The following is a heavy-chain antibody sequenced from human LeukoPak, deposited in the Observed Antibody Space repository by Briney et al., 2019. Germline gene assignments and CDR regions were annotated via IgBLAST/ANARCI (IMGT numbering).Heavy chain of an antibody. V-gene: IGHV3-23*01. CDR1: GFIFTNYA. CDR2: ITGNGGNT. D-gene: IGHD3/OR15-3a*01. Sequence: GGSLRLSVAASGFIFTNYAMNWVRQAPGKGLEWVSSITGNGGNTYYADSVKGRFSFSRDNSKNTLHLQMNSLRADDTAVYYCGRGLDSFDYWGQGTLVTVSS. J-gene: IGHJ4*02. CDR3: GRGLDSFDY.